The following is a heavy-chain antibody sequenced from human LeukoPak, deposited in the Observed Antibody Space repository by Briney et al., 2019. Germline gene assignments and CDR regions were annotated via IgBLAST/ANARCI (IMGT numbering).Heavy chain of an antibody. CDR1: GASISSGGYC. J-gene: IGHJ5*02. Sequence: PSQTLSLTCTVSGASISSGGYCWSWLRQHPWKGLELIGYIYYSGSTYYNPSLKSRVTISVDTSKNQFSLKLSSVTAADTAVYYCARGEYSSSPQAWGQGTLVTVSS. CDR3: ARGEYSSSPQA. CDR2: IYYSGST. V-gene: IGHV4-31*03. D-gene: IGHD6-6*01.